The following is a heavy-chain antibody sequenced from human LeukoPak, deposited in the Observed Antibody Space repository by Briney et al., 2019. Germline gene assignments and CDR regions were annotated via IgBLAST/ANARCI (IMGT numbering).Heavy chain of an antibody. V-gene: IGHV1-2*02. CDR3: ARGFSGNYYWDYFDY. J-gene: IGHJ4*02. CDR1: GYTFTGYY. Sequence: ASMKVSCKASGYTFTGYYMHWVRQAPGQGLEWMGWINPNSGGTNYAQKFQGRVTMTRDTSISTAYMELSRPRSDDTAVYYCARGFSGNYYWDYFDYWGQGTLVTVSS. CDR2: INPNSGGT. D-gene: IGHD1-26*01.